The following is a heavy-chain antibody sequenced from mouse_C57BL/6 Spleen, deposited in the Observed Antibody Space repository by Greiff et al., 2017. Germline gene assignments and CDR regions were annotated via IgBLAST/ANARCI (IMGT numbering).Heavy chain of an antibody. CDR3: ASGGDTPLMDY. D-gene: IGHD2-13*01. V-gene: IGHV1-59*01. CDR1: GYTFTSYW. J-gene: IGHJ4*01. CDR2: IDPSDSYT. Sequence: VQLQQPGAELVRPGTSVKLSCKASGYTFTSYWMHWVKQRPGQGLEWIGVIDPSDSYTNYNQKFKGKATLTVDTSSSTAYMQLSSLTSEDSAVYYCASGGDTPLMDYWGQGTSVTVSS.